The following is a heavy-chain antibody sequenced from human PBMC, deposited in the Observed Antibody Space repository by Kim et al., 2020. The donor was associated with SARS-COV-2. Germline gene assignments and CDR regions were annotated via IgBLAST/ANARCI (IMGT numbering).Heavy chain of an antibody. D-gene: IGHD3-10*01. CDR2: ASGSGNIT. J-gene: IGHJ4*02. V-gene: IGHV3-23*01. CDR1: GFTFNRYA. CDR3: AKASGFGELLNS. Sequence: GGSLRLSCATSGFTFNRYAMNWVRQAPGKGLEWVSAASGSGNITYYADSVKGRFTISRDNSKNTLYLQMNSLRAEDMAVYYCAKASGFGELLNSWGQGT.